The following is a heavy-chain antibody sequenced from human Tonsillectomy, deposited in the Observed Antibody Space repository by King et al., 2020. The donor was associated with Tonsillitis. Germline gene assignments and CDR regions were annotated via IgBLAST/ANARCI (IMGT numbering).Heavy chain of an antibody. D-gene: IGHD2-15*01. CDR1: GGSISSYC. CDR3: ARVVLAATPFSLSYYFDY. CDR2: VSYSGST. J-gene: IGHJ4*02. Sequence: LQLQESGPGLVKPSETLSLTCTVSGGSISSYCWSWIRQPPGKGLEWMEYVSYSGSTTYNPSLKSRVTTSVDTSKNQFSLKLSSVTAADTAVYYCARVVLAATPFSLSYYFDYWGQGILVTVSS. V-gene: IGHV4-59*01.